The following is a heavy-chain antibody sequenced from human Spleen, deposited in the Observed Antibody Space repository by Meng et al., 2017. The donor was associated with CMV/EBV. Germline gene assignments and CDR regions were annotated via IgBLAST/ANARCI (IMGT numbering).Heavy chain of an antibody. Sequence: GSLRLSCTVSGGSISRYYWTWIRHHPEKGLEWIGYIDYRGSTDYNPSLKSRVTRSLDTSKNQFSLSLSSVTAADTAVYYCARGDTYDVWNGYRYDWFDPWGQGTQVTVSS. CDR3: ARGDTYDVWNGYRYDWFDP. D-gene: IGHD3-3*01. J-gene: IGHJ5*02. CDR1: GGSISRYY. CDR2: IDYRGST. V-gene: IGHV4-59*01.